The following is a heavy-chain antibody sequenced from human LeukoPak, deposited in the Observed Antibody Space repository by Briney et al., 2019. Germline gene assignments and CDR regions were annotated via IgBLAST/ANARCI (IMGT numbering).Heavy chain of an antibody. J-gene: IGHJ4*02. D-gene: IGHD3-10*01. Sequence: ASVKVSCKASDYTFTSYGFSWVRQAPGQGLDWMGWISAHNGNTNYAQKLQGGVTMTTDTSTSTAYLELRSLRSDDTAVYYCARDTMVRRVILMPLDYWGQGTLVTVSS. CDR2: ISAHNGNT. V-gene: IGHV1-18*01. CDR3: ARDTMVRRVILMPLDY. CDR1: DYTFTSYG.